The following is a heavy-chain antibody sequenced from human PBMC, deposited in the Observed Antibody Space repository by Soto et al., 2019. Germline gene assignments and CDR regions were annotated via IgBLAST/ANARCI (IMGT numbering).Heavy chain of an antibody. CDR3: ARGGSKTYYYDSSGYYPVDY. J-gene: IGHJ4*02. D-gene: IGHD3-22*01. CDR2: IYYSGST. Sequence: SETLSLTCTVSGGSISSGDYYWSWIRQPPGKGLEWIGYIYYSGSTYYNPSLKSRVTISVDTSKNQFSLKLSSVTAADTAAYYCARGGSKTYYYDSSGYYPVDYWGQGTLVTVSS. V-gene: IGHV4-30-4*01. CDR1: GGSISSGDYY.